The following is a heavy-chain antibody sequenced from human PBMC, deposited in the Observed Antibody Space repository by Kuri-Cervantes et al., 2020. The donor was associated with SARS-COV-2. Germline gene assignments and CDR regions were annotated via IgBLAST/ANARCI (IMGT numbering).Heavy chain of an antibody. CDR1: GFTFSSYW. CDR2: IKQDGSEK. D-gene: IGHD2/OR15-2a*01. Sequence: GGSLRPSCAASGFTFSSYWMSWVRQAPGKGLEWVANIKQDGSEKYYVDSVKGRFTISRDDAKNSLYLQMSSLRAEDTAVYYCAREGTHLSSYYYMDVWGKGTTVTVSS. CDR3: AREGTHLSSYYYMDV. V-gene: IGHV3-7*01. J-gene: IGHJ6*03.